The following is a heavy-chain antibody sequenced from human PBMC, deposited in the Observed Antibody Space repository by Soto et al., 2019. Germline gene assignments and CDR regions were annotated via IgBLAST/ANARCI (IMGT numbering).Heavy chain of an antibody. D-gene: IGHD6-19*01. V-gene: IGHV3-23*01. CDR1: GFTFTDNA. CDR3: ARDLWSASGWYAPGY. Sequence: EVELLESGGGLVQPGGSLRLSCTASGFTFTDNAIIWVRQAPGKGLEWVSTISGFSGTPYYADSVKGRFTTSRDVSKSTVFMQMNSLRPEDTAVYYCARDLWSASGWYAPGYWGRGTLVTVSS. CDR2: ISGFSGTP. J-gene: IGHJ4*02.